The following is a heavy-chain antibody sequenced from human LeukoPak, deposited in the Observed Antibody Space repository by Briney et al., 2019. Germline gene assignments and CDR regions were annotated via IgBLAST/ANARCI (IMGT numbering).Heavy chain of an antibody. CDR2: INHSGST. J-gene: IGHJ5*02. CDR1: GGSFSGYY. D-gene: IGHD4-17*01. V-gene: IGHV4-34*01. CDR3: ARDGGDNDYGDYGWFDP. Sequence: SETLSLTCAVYGGSFSGYYWSWIRQPPGKGLEWIGEINHSGSTNYNPSLKSRVTISVDTSKNQFSLKLSSVTAADTAVYYCARDGGDNDYGDYGWFDPWGQGTLVTVSS.